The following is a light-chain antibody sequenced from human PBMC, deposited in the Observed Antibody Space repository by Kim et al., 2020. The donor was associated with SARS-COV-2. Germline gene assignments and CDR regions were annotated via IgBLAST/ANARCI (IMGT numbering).Light chain of an antibody. V-gene: IGKV3-20*01. CDR3: QQYGSSPPMYT. CDR2: GAS. CDR1: QSVSSSY. Sequence: EIVLTQSPGTLSLSPGERDTLSCRASQSVSSSYLAWYQQKPGQAPRLLIYGASSRATGIPDRFSGSGSGTDFTLTISRLEPEDFAVYYCQQYGSSPPMYTFGQGTKLEI. J-gene: IGKJ2*01.